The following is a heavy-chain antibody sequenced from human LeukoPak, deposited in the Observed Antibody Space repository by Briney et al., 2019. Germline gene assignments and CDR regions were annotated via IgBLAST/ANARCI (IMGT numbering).Heavy chain of an antibody. V-gene: IGHV1-69*13. CDR1: GGILSKWS. J-gene: IGHJ4*02. Sequence: SVKVSCKASGGILSKWSISWVRQAAGQGLEWVGTIIPEFDEAHYAQKLQGRVTISADDSATAAYMELSSLRSDDTAVYYCASGGVTVYSYGPDYWGQGTLVAVSS. CDR2: IIPEFDEA. D-gene: IGHD5-18*01. CDR3: ASGGVTVYSYGPDY.